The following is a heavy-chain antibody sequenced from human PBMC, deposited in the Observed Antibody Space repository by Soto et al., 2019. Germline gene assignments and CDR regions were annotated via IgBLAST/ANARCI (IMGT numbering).Heavy chain of an antibody. CDR1: GASISSYY. J-gene: IGHJ5*02. V-gene: IGHV4-59*12. CDR2: IFDSGTP. D-gene: IGHD3-10*01. Sequence: PAETLSLTYAFSGASISSYYWSWIRQPPGKGLGWIGYIFDSGTPTYNPSLKSRVTMSVDTSENQFPLKLSSVTAADTAVYHCARGTTVRGPNRFDPWGQGTLVTVSS. CDR3: ARGTTVRGPNRFDP.